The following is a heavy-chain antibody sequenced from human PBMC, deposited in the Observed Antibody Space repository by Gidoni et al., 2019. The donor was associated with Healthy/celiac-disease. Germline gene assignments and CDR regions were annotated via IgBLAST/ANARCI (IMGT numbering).Heavy chain of an antibody. Sequence: QVQLQESGPGLVQPSETLSLTCTVSGGSISSYYWSWIRQPPGKGLDWIGYIYYSGSTNYNPSLKSRVTISVDTSKNQFSLKLSSVTAADTAVYYCARATTVTMGFDFDYWGQGTLVTVSS. D-gene: IGHD4-4*01. CDR2: IYYSGST. CDR1: GGSISSYY. J-gene: IGHJ4*02. V-gene: IGHV4-59*01. CDR3: ARATTVTMGFDFDY.